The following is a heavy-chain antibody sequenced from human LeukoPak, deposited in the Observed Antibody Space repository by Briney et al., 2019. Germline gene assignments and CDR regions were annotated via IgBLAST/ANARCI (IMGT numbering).Heavy chain of an antibody. CDR1: GGSISSYY. V-gene: IGHV4-59*08. CDR3: ARFRRYCSGGSCCPYNWFDP. D-gene: IGHD2-15*01. CDR2: IYYSGST. Sequence: PSETLSLTCTVSGGSISSYYWSWIRQPPGKGLEWIGYIYYSGSTNYNPSLKSRVTISVDTSKNQFSLKLSFVTAADTAVYYCARFRRYCSGGSCCPYNWFDPWGQGTLVTVSS. J-gene: IGHJ5*02.